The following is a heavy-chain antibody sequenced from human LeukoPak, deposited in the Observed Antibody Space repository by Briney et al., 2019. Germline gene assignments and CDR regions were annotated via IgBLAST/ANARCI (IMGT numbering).Heavy chain of an antibody. J-gene: IGHJ4*02. CDR1: GYSITNNYW. Sequence: PSETLSLTCAVSGYSITNNYWWGWIRQTPGRGLEWIGSLHHSGSTSYNPSPKSRVTISVDTSKNQFSLRLSSVTAADTAVYYCARVGGDDSTGHYSVDYWGQGTLVTVSS. CDR2: LHHSGST. V-gene: IGHV4-38-2*01. CDR3: ARVGGDDSTGHYSVDY. D-gene: IGHD3-22*01.